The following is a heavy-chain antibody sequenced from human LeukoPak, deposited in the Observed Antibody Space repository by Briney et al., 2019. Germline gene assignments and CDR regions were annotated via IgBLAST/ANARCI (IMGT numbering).Heavy chain of an antibody. V-gene: IGHV4-4*07. D-gene: IGHD2-2*03. CDR2: IYTSGST. J-gene: IGHJ6*02. CDR1: GGSISSYY. Sequence: SETLSLTCTVSGGSISSYYWSWIRQPAGKGLEWIGRIYTSGSTNYNPSLKSRVTMSVDTSKNQFSLKLSSVTAADTAVYYCARHLVDIVVVPAAISFYYGMDVWGQGTTVTVSS. CDR3: ARHLVDIVVVPAAISFYYGMDV.